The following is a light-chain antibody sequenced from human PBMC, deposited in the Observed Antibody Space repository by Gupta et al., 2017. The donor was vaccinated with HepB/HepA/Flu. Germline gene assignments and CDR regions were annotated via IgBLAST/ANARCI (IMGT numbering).Light chain of an antibody. CDR1: QSISSN. J-gene: IGKJ1*01. CDR2: GGS. CDR3: QQYKAVRWT. Sequence: EIVMTQSPATLSVSPGERATLSCRASQSISSNLAWYQQKPGQAPRLLMYGGSTRATGIPARFGGSGSGTEFTLTISSLQPEDFAVYYCQQYKAVRWTFGQGSXVEIK. V-gene: IGKV3-15*01.